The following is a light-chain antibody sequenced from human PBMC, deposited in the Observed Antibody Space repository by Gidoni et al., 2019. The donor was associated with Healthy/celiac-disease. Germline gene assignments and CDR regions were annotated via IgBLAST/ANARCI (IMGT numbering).Light chain of an antibody. Sequence: QSVLPQPPSAPGAPGQRVTISCTGSSSNSGAGYDVHCNQQLPGTAPKLLIYGNSNRPAGVPDRFSGSKSGTSASLAITGLQAEDEADYYCQSYDSSLSGWVVFGGGTKLTVL. CDR2: GNS. CDR1: SSNSGAGYD. J-gene: IGLJ2*01. V-gene: IGLV1-40*01. CDR3: QSYDSSLSGWVV.